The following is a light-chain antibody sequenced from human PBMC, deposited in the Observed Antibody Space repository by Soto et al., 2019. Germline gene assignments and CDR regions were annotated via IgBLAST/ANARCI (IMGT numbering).Light chain of an antibody. CDR2: AAS. V-gene: IGKV3-20*01. CDR1: QSVSSTH. Sequence: EIVLTQSRGTLSLSPGERATRACRASQSVSSTHLAWYQQKPGQAPRFLIYAASSRATGIPDRFSGSGSGTDFTLTISRLEPEDFAVYYCQHYAYSPYTFGQGTKLEIK. J-gene: IGKJ2*01. CDR3: QHYAYSPYT.